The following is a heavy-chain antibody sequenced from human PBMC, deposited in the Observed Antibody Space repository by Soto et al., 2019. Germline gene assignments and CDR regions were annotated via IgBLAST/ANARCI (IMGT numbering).Heavy chain of an antibody. CDR2: IKEDGSQM. V-gene: IGHV3-7*03. D-gene: IGHD2-15*01. CDR3: ARGYCSSGTCPPLDF. J-gene: IGHJ4*02. Sequence: GGSLRLSCTTSGFTFSDYWMTWVRQAPGKGLEWVANIKEDGSQMFYLDSVKGRFTVSRDNAKNSLYLQMNYPRAEDTAVYYCARGYCSSGTCPPLDFWGQGTLVTVSS. CDR1: GFTFSDYW.